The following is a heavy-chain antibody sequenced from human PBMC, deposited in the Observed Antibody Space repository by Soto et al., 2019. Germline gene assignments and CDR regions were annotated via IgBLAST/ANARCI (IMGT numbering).Heavy chain of an antibody. CDR1: GDSFSTFY. CDR3: ARQRGNYFDY. D-gene: IGHD3-10*01. CDR2: IYYTGST. Sequence: SETLSLTCTVSGDSFSTFYWSWIRQPPGKGLEWIGYIYYTGSTNYNPSLKSRVTMSVDTSKKQFSLKLTSVTAADTAVYYCARQRGNYFDYWGQGRLVTVSS. J-gene: IGHJ4*02. V-gene: IGHV4-59*01.